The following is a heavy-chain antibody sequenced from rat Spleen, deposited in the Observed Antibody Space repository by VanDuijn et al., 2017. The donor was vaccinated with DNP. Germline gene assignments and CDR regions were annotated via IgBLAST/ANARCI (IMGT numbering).Heavy chain of an antibody. CDR1: GFTFSDYN. CDR3: ATHYYGSYWYFDF. CDR2: IVYDGGRT. J-gene: IGHJ1*01. V-gene: IGHV5S10*01. Sequence: EVQLVESGGGLVQPGRSLKLSCVASGFTFSDYNMAWVRQAPKKGLEWVATIVYDGGRTYYRDSVKGRFTISRDNAKSTLYLQMDSLRSEDTATYYCATHYYGSYWYFDFWGPGTMVTVSS. D-gene: IGHD1-2*01.